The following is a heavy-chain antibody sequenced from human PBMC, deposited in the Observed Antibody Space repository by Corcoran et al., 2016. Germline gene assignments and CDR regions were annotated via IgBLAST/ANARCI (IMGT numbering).Heavy chain of an antibody. J-gene: IGHJ4*02. CDR1: GGSFSGYY. CDR3: ARGPRIIAAAGGWYFDY. D-gene: IGHD6-13*01. Sequence: QVQLQQWGAGLLKPSETLSLTCAVYGGSFSGYYWSWIRQPPGKGLEWIGEINHSGSTNYNPSLKSRVTISVDTSKNQFSLKLSSVTAADTAVYYCARGPRIIAAAGGWYFDYWGQGTLVTVSS. V-gene: IGHV4-34*01. CDR2: INHSGST.